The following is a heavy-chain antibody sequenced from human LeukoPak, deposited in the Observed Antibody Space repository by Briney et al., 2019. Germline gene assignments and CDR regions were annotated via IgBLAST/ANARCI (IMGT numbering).Heavy chain of an antibody. D-gene: IGHD6-19*01. CDR1: GFTFSSYA. V-gene: IGHV3-23*01. CDR2: ISGSGGST. Sequence: GGSLRLSCAASGFTFSSYAMSWVRQAPGKGLEWGSAISGSGGSTYYADSVKGRFTISRENSKNTLYLQMNSLRAEDTAVYYCARGSGYSSGWYRNWFDPWGQGTLVTVSS. J-gene: IGHJ5*02. CDR3: ARGSGYSSGWYRNWFDP.